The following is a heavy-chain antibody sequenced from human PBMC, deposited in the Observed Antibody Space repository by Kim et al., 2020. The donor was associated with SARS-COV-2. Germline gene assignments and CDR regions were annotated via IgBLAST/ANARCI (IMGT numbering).Heavy chain of an antibody. CDR3: ARVRGVGGGYPPRRDVFDG. J-gene: IGHJ3*01. V-gene: IGHV4-30-4*01. CDR1: GGSIRSDDFY. D-gene: IGHD2-15*01. Sequence: SETLSLTCTVSGGSIRSDDFYWSWIRQPPGKGLEWIGYIFYSGSTYYNPSLKSQVTMSVGPSRNQFSLKLTSSTAADTAVYYCARVRGVGGGYPPRRDVFDGWGQGTVVSVSS. CDR2: IFYSGST.